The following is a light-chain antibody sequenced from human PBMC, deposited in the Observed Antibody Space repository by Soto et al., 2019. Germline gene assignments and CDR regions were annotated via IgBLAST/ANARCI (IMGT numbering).Light chain of an antibody. Sequence: EIEMTQSPSTLSASLGDRVTLTCRASQSIGSWLAWYQQKPGNAPTLLIYDASVLHSGVPSRFSGSGSGTEFTLTISSLQPDDFATYYCQQYNSHSWTFGQGTKVDIK. V-gene: IGKV1-5*01. CDR2: DAS. J-gene: IGKJ1*01. CDR1: QSIGSW. CDR3: QQYNSHSWT.